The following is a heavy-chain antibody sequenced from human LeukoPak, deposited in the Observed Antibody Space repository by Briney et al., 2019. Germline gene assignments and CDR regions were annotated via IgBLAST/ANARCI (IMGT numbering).Heavy chain of an antibody. CDR3: AKSLSFANTDGFDV. Sequence: PGGSLRLSCAASGFTFGAHWMHWVRQAPGKGLEWVSGISGSDGSTFYADSVKGRFTISRDNSKNTLYLQMNSLRVEDTALYFCAKSLSFANTDGFDVWGQGTMVTVSS. CDR1: GFTFGAHW. J-gene: IGHJ3*01. CDR2: ISGSDGST. V-gene: IGHV3-23*01.